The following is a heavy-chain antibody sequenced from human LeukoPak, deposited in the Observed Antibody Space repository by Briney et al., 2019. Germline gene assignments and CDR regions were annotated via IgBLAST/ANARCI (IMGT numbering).Heavy chain of an antibody. CDR3: ARDYIGDY. D-gene: IGHD4-11*01. CDR1: GFTFSRYW. Sequence: PGGSLRLSCAASGFTFSRYWMSWVRQAPGQGLEWVANINQDGSEKYYVDSVKGRFTISRDNAKNSLYLQMNSLRAEDTAVFYCARDYIGDYWGQGTLVTVSS. V-gene: IGHV3-7*05. CDR2: INQDGSEK. J-gene: IGHJ4*02.